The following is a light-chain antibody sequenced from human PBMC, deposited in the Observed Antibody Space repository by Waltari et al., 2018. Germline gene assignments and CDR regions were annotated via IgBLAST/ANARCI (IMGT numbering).Light chain of an antibody. CDR3: SSYSTTSAVV. V-gene: IGLV2-14*03. CDR2: DVA. CDR1: ISDVGGYKY. Sequence: QSALTQPASVSGSPGQSISVPCTGTISDVGGYKYVSWFQHPPGKAPKLLIYDVAKRPSGVSDRFSGSKTGNTASLTISGLRAEDDAFYYCSSYSTTSAVVFGGGTKMTVL. J-gene: IGLJ2*01.